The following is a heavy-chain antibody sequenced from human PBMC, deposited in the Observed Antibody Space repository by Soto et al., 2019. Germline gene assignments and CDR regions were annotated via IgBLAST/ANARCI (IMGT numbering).Heavy chain of an antibody. CDR1: VYTFTSYV. V-gene: IGHV1-3*01. CDR3: ARSIVVVTALDY. CDR2: INAGNGNT. Sequence: GASVKVSCKASVYTFTSYVMHWVRQAPGQRLEWMGWINAGNGNTKYSQKFQGRVTITRDTSASTAYMELSSLRSEDTAVYYCARSIVVVTALDYWGQGTLVTVSS. J-gene: IGHJ4*02. D-gene: IGHD2-21*02.